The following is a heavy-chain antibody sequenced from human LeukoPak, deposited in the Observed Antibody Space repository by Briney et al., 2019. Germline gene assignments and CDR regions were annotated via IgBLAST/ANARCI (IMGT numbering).Heavy chain of an antibody. Sequence: PSETLSLTCTVSGGSISSYYWSWIRQPPGKGVEWIGYIYYSGSTNYNPSLKSRVTISVDTSKYQFSLKLSSLTAADTAVYYCASGYPLLIGAFDIWGQGTMVTVSS. J-gene: IGHJ3*02. D-gene: IGHD3-22*01. CDR2: IYYSGST. CDR3: ASGYPLLIGAFDI. V-gene: IGHV4-59*01. CDR1: GGSISSYY.